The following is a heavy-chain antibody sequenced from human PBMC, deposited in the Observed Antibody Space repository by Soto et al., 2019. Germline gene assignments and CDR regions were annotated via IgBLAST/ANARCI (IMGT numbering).Heavy chain of an antibody. Sequence: GGSLRLSCAASGFTFNTYAMHWVRQAPGKGLDWVAVIWNNGTNEYYSDSVKGRFTISRDNSSNTLFLQMNSPRAEDTALYYCGRCGRQRIGEFDYWGQGTLVTVSS. CDR2: IWNNGTNE. CDR1: GFTFNTYA. CDR3: GRCGRQRIGEFDY. J-gene: IGHJ4*03. D-gene: IGHD3-16*01. V-gene: IGHV3-33*01.